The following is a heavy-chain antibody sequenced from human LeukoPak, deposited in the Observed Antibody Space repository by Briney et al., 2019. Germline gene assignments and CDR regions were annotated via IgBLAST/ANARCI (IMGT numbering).Heavy chain of an antibody. CDR3: ARHGWFGELNWFDP. D-gene: IGHD3-10*01. CDR2: IYYSGST. Sequence: SQTLSLTCTVSGGSISSGDYYWSWIRQPPGKGLEWIGYIYYSGSTYYNPPLKSRVTISVDTSKNQFSLKLSSVTAADTAVYYCARHGWFGELNWFDPWGQGTLVTVSS. CDR1: GGSISSGDYY. V-gene: IGHV4-30-4*01. J-gene: IGHJ5*02.